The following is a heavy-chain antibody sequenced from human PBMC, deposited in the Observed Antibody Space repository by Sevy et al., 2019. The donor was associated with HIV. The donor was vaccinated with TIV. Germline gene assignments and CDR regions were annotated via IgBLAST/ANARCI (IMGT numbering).Heavy chain of an antibody. Sequence: SQTLSLTCAISGDSVSSNSAAWNWIGQSESRGLEWLGRIYYRSKWYNDYAVSVKSRITINPDTSKNQFSLQLNSVTPEDTAVYYCARGQGYCTGGVCYTLRFDYWGQGTLVTVSS. J-gene: IGHJ4*02. CDR2: IYYRSKWYN. V-gene: IGHV6-1*01. CDR3: ARGQGYCTGGVCYTLRFDY. D-gene: IGHD2-8*02. CDR1: GDSVSSNSAA.